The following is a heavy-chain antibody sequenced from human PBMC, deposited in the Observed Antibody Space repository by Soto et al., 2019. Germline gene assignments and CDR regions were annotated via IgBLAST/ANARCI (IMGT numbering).Heavy chain of an antibody. V-gene: IGHV1-3*01. D-gene: IGHD5-12*01. CDR3: ARVQYSGYDFNLAFDI. Sequence: QVQLVQSGAQVKKPGASAKVSCKASGYTFDNYALHWVRQAPGRRLEWMGWIHGGNGYTKYSQSFQGRVTITRDTSASTVHMALSSLRSEDTAVYYCARVQYSGYDFNLAFDIRGQGTMVTVSS. J-gene: IGHJ3*02. CDR1: GYTFDNYA. CDR2: IHGGNGYT.